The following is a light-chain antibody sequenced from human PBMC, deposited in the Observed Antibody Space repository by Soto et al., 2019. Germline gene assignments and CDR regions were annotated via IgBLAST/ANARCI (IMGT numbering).Light chain of an antibody. Sequence: QSALTQPPSVSGSPGQSVTISCTGTSSDVGSYNRVSWYQQPPGTAPKLMIYEVSNRPSGVPDRFSGSKSGNTASLTISGLQAEDEADYYCSLYTSSSTFNYVFGSGTKLTVL. CDR1: SSDVGSYNR. CDR2: EVS. V-gene: IGLV2-18*01. CDR3: SLYTSSSTFNYV. J-gene: IGLJ1*01.